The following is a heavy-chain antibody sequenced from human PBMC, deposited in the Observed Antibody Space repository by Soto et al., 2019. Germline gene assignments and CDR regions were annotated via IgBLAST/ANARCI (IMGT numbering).Heavy chain of an antibody. Sequence: QVQLVQSGAEVKKPGASVKVSCKASGYTFSNYGIGWLRQAPGQGLEWLAWISAYNGDTKSAQKLQXXXTXXTDVSTSTAYMELRSLRSDDTAVYYCARDRETTTTRRAFDIWGQGTMVTVSS. J-gene: IGHJ3*02. CDR2: ISAYNGDT. CDR1: GYTFSNYG. V-gene: IGHV1-18*01. CDR3: ARDRETTTTRRAFDI. D-gene: IGHD1-26*01.